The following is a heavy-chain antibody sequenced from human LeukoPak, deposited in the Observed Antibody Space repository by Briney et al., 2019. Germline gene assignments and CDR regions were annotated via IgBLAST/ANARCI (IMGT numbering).Heavy chain of an antibody. J-gene: IGHJ4*02. CDR2: IYHSGST. CDR3: ARLDTAMGPFDY. V-gene: IGHV4-38-2*02. CDR1: GYSISSGYY. D-gene: IGHD5-18*01. Sequence: SETLSLTCTVSGYSISSGYYWGWIRQPPGKGLEWIGSIYHSGSTYYNPSLKSRVTISVDTSKNQFSLKLSSVTAADTAVYYCARLDTAMGPFDYWGQGTLVTVSS.